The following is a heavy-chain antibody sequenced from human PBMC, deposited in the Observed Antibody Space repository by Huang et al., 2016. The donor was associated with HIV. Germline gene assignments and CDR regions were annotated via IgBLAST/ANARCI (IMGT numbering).Heavy chain of an antibody. V-gene: IGHV5-51*01. CDR1: GYTFNGYW. Sequence: EVQLVQSGAVVKKPGESLKISCKGSGYTFNGYWIGWVRQMPGKGLEWMGIIEPGDSDTTYRPSFQGQVTSAADKSISTAYLQWSGLKASDTAMYYCARQGVGDFVVEPTGLGAFDIWGQGTMVTVSS. CDR3: ARQGVGDFVVEPTGLGAFDI. J-gene: IGHJ3*02. D-gene: IGHD2-2*01. CDR2: IEPGDSDT.